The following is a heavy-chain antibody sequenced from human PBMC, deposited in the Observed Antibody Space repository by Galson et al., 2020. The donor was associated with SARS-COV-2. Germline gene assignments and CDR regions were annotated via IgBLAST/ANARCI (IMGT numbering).Heavy chain of an antibody. J-gene: IGHJ6*03. CDR2: IKQAGSEK. V-gene: IGHV3-7*03. D-gene: IGHD2-15*01. CDR3: ARDQGDCSGGSCSYYYYMDV. Sequence: GESLKISCAASGFTFGSYWMSWVRQAPGKGLEWVANIKQAGSEKYYVDSVKGRFTISRDNAKNSLYLQMNSLRAEDTAVYYCARDQGDCSGGSCSYYYYMDVWGKGTTVTVYS. CDR1: GFTFGSYW.